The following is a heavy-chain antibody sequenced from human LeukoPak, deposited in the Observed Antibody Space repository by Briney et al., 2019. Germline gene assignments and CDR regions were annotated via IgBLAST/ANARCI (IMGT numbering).Heavy chain of an antibody. CDR1: GGTFSSYA. Sequence: GASVKVSCKASGGTFSSYAISWVRQAPGQGLEWMGGIIPIFGTANYAQKFQGGVTITADESTSTAYMELSSQRSEDTAVYYCARDLGYYDYVWGSYRPNWFDPWGQGTLVTASS. D-gene: IGHD3-16*02. CDR3: ARDLGYYDYVWGSYRPNWFDP. CDR2: IIPIFGTA. J-gene: IGHJ5*02. V-gene: IGHV1-69*01.